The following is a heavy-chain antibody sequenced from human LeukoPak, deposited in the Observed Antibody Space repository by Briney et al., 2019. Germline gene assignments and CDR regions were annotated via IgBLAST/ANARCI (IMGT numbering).Heavy chain of an antibody. CDR3: ARDYYDGSGSYFDY. J-gene: IGHJ4*02. Sequence: SETLSLTCAVSGGSISSGGYSWSWIRQPPGKGLEWIGYIYHSGSTYYNPSLKSRVTLSVDRSKNQFSLKLSSVTAADTAVYYCARDYYDGSGSYFDYWGQGTLVTVSS. V-gene: IGHV4-30-2*01. CDR1: GGSISSGGYS. CDR2: IYHSGST. D-gene: IGHD3-10*01.